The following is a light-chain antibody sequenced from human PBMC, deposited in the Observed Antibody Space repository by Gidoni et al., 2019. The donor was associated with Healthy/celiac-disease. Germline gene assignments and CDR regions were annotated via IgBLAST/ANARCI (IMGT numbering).Light chain of an antibody. CDR2: GAS. CDR3: QQYGSSPLYT. Sequence: EIGLTQSPGTLSLSPGERATLSCRASQSVSSSYLAWYQQKPGQAPRLLIYGASSRATGIPDRFSGSGSATDVTLTISRLEPEDFAVYYCQQYGSSPLYTFGQGTKLEIK. V-gene: IGKV3-20*01. CDR1: QSVSSSY. J-gene: IGKJ2*01.